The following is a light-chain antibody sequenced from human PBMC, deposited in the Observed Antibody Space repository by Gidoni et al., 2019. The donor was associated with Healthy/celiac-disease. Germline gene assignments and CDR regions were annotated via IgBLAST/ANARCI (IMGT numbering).Light chain of an antibody. Sequence: EIVLTQSPATLSLSPGERATLSCRDSQSVSSSYLAWYQQKPGQAPRLLIYGASSRDTGIPDRCSGSGSGTDFTLTISRLEPEDFAVYYCQLFGSSPVFTFGPGTKVDIK. CDR1: QSVSSSY. V-gene: IGKV3-20*01. CDR3: QLFGSSPVFT. J-gene: IGKJ3*01. CDR2: GAS.